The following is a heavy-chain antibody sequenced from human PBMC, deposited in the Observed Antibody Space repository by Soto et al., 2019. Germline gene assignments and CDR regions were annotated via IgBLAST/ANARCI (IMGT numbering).Heavy chain of an antibody. J-gene: IGHJ4*02. Sequence: QVQLVQSGAEVKKPGASVKVSCKASGYTFTSYDINWVRQATGQGLEWMGWMNPNSGNTGYAQKFQGRVTMTRNTSISIAYMARSSLRAEDTGVYSCAREISGSSRFDYWGQGTLVTVSS. CDR1: GYTFTSYD. V-gene: IGHV1-8*01. CDR2: MNPNSGNT. CDR3: AREISGSSRFDY. D-gene: IGHD1-26*01.